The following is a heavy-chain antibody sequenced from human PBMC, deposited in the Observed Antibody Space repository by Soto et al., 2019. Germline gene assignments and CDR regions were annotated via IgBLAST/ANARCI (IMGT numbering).Heavy chain of an antibody. Sequence: GGSLRLSCAASGFTFSSYWMHWVRQAPGKGLVWVSRINSDGSSTSYADSVKGRFTISRDNAKNTLYLQMNSLRAEDTAVYYCARSLSGLELPIYFDYWGQGTLVTVSS. J-gene: IGHJ4*02. CDR1: GFTFSSYW. CDR2: INSDGSST. D-gene: IGHD1-7*01. V-gene: IGHV3-74*01. CDR3: ARSLSGLELPIYFDY.